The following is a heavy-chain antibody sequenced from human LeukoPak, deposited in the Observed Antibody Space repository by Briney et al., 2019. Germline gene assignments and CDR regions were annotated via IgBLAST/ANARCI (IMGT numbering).Heavy chain of an antibody. V-gene: IGHV7-4-1*02. CDR1: GYTFTSYA. Sequence: ASVKVSCKASGYTFTSYAMNWMRQAPGQGLEWMGCINTNTGNPTYAQGFTGRFVFSLDTSVSTAYLQISSLKAEDTAVYYCARAFLDGSGYYYAGLRILDYWGQGTLVTVSS. D-gene: IGHD3-22*01. CDR2: INTNTGNP. J-gene: IGHJ4*02. CDR3: ARAFLDGSGYYYAGLRILDY.